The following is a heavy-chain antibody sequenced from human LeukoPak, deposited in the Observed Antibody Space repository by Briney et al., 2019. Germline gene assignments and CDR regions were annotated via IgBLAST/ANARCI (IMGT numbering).Heavy chain of an antibody. Sequence: GASVKVSCKASGYAFTSYDINWVRQATGQGLEWMGWMNPNSGNTGYAQKFQGRVTMTRDTSISTAYMELSRLRSDDTAVYYCARVDVRVYGGNSWYFDLWGRGTLVTVSS. V-gene: IGHV1-8*01. CDR3: ARVDVRVYGGNSWYFDL. J-gene: IGHJ2*01. D-gene: IGHD4-23*01. CDR1: GYAFTSYD. CDR2: MNPNSGNT.